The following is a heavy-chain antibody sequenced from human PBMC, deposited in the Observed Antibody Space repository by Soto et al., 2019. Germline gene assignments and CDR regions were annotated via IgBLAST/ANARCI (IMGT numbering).Heavy chain of an antibody. J-gene: IGHJ4*02. V-gene: IGHV1-69*01. Sequence: QVQLVQSGAEVKKPGSSVKVSCKASGGTFNNYAISWVRQAPGQGLEWMGGIIPSFGTANYAQKFQGRVTVTADESTITAYMSLRSLRSEDTAVYYCARGVHYDSSGYCYFYWGQGTLVTVSS. CDR2: IIPSFGTA. D-gene: IGHD3-22*01. CDR1: GGTFNNYA. CDR3: ARGVHYDSSGYCYFY.